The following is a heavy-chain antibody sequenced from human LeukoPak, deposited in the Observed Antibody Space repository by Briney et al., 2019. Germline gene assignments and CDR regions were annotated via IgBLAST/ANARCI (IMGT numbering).Heavy chain of an antibody. J-gene: IGHJ4*02. CDR2: IIPIFGRA. V-gene: IGHV1-69*13. CDR3: ASGDIVVVPAAAGIKG. D-gene: IGHD2-2*01. CDR1: GGTFISYA. Sequence: AVTVSFKASGGTFISYAISGVGQAPGQGGEGMGGIIPIFGRANYTQKFQGRVTITADESTTTAYMDLISLRSEDTAVYYCASGDIVVVPAAAGIKGWGQGTLVTVSS.